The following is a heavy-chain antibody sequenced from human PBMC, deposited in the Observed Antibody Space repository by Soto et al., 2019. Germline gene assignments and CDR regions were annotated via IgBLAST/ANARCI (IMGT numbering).Heavy chain of an antibody. CDR1: NASLSSFY. CDR3: ARGHSARSGYYGVA. CDR2: IHTRGLI. D-gene: IGHD3-22*01. V-gene: IGHV4-4*07. J-gene: IGHJ5*02. Sequence: QVQLQESGPGLLKPSETLSLTCTVSNASLSSFYWSWVRQPAGKGQAWIGRIHTRGLINYDPSLTARVIMSVDTSKNQFFLRLSSVTAADTGVYSFARGHSARSGYYGVAWGKGIQVTVSS.